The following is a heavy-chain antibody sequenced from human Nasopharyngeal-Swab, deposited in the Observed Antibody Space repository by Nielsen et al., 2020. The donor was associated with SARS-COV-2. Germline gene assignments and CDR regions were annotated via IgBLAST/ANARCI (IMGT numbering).Heavy chain of an antibody. CDR1: GFTFDDYA. J-gene: IGHJ4*02. Sequence: SLKISCAASGFTFDDYATHWVRQAPGKGLEWVSGISWNSGSIGYADSVKGRFTISRDNAKNSLYLQMNSLRAEDTALYYCAKIGTGSSGYRYFDYWGQGTLVTVSS. CDR2: ISWNSGSI. CDR3: AKIGTGSSGYRYFDY. V-gene: IGHV3-9*01. D-gene: IGHD3-22*01.